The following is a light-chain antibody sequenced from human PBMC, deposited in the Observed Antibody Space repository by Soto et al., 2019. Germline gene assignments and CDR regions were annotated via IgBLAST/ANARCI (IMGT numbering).Light chain of an antibody. Sequence: QSALTQPASVSGSPGQSITISCTGTSSDFGGYNYVSWYQQHPGKAPKLMIYDVSNRPSGVSNRFSGSKSGNTASLTISGLQAEDEADYYCSSYTSSSTPVFGTGTKLTVL. J-gene: IGLJ1*01. V-gene: IGLV2-14*01. CDR1: SSDFGGYNY. CDR3: SSYTSSSTPV. CDR2: DVS.